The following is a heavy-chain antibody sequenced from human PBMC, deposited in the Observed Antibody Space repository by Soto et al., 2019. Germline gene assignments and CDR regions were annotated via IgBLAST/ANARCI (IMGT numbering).Heavy chain of an antibody. D-gene: IGHD3-10*01. J-gene: IGHJ4*02. CDR2: IWYDGSNK. V-gene: IGHV3-33*01. CDR1: GFTFSSYG. CDR3: ARGPYYYGSGSSYYFDY. Sequence: GGSLRLSCAASGFTFSSYGMHWVRQAPGKGLEWVAVIWYDGSNKYYEDSVKGRFTISRDNSKNTLYLQMNSLRAEDTAVYYCARGPYYYGSGSSYYFDYWGQGTLVTVSS.